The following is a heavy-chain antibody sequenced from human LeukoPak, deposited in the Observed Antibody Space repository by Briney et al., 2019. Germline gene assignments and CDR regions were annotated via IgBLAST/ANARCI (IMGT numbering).Heavy chain of an antibody. V-gene: IGHV3-7*01. CDR2: IKRDGSAK. Sequence: GESLRLSCEASGFIFSSSWMTWLRQAPGKGLEWVANIKRDGSAKNYVDSVKGRFTISRDNAKNSLYLQMSSLRAEDTAVYYCARDGGATMVRGVATYDSWGQGTLVTVSS. D-gene: IGHD3-10*01. CDR3: ARDGGATMVRGVATYDS. CDR1: GFIFSSSW. J-gene: IGHJ4*02.